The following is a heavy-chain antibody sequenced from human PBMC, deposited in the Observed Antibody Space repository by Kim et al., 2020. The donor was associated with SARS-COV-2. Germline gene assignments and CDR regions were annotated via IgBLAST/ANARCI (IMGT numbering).Heavy chain of an antibody. Sequence: YAQKFQGRVTMTEDTSTDTAYMELSSLRSEDTAVYYCATTGSGWGADFDYWGQGTLVTVSS. D-gene: IGHD6-19*01. V-gene: IGHV1-24*01. J-gene: IGHJ4*02. CDR3: ATTGSGWGADFDY.